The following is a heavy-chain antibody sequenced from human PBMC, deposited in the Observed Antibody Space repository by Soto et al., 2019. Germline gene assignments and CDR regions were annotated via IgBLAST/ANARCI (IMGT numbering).Heavy chain of an antibody. V-gene: IGHV4-59*08. J-gene: IGHJ3*01. CDR2: IFYSGST. CDR1: GGSISSYY. Sequence: QVQLQESGPGLVKPSETLSLTCTVSGGSISSYYWSWIRQPPGTGLEWIGYIFYSGSTNYNPSLKSRVTISVDTSKNQFSLKLSSVTSADTAVYYCARLYGLDAFDFWGQGKMVTVSS. D-gene: IGHD3-16*02. CDR3: ARLYGLDAFDF.